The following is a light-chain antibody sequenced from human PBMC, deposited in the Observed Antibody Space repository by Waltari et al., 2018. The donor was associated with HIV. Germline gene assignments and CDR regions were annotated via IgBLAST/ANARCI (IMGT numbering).Light chain of an antibody. CDR1: PSVSSY. V-gene: IGKV3-11*01. J-gene: IGKJ3*01. CDR2: DAS. Sequence: EIVLTQSPATLSLSPGERAPLSCRASPSVSSYLTWYQQKPGQAPRLLNNDASNRATGIPARFSGSGSVTDFTLTISSLEPEDFAVYYCQQRSNWTPIFTFGPGTKVTIK. CDR3: QQRSNWTPIFT.